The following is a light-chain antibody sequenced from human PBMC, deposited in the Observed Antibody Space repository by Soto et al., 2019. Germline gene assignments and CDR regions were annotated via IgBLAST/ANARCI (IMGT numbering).Light chain of an antibody. J-gene: IGKJ1*01. CDR2: GAS. CDR1: QSVSSH. CDR3: QQYGSSPTT. V-gene: IGKV3-20*01. Sequence: EILMTQSPATLSVSPGEGATVSCRASQSVSSHLAWYQHKPGQAPRLLIYGASNRATGIPDRFSGSGSGTDFTLTISRLEHEDFAVYFCQQYGSSPTTFGQGTKVDI.